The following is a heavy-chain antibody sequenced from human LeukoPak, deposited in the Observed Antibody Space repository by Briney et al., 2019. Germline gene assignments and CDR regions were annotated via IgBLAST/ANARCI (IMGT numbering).Heavy chain of an antibody. CDR3: ARDSTHCSSTSCYRYWYFDL. V-gene: IGHV3-30*03. J-gene: IGHJ2*01. CDR2: ISYDGSNK. CDR1: GFTFSSYG. Sequence: PGGSLRLSCAASGFTFSSYGMHWVRQAPGKGLEWVAVISYDGSNKYYADSVKGRFTISRDNAKNSLYLQMNSLRAEDTAVYYCARDSTHCSSTSCYRYWYFDLWGRGTLVTVSS. D-gene: IGHD2-2*01.